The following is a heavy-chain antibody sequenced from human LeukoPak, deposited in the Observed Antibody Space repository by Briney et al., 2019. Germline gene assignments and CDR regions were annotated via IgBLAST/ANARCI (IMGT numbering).Heavy chain of an antibody. D-gene: IGHD3-9*01. Sequence: ASVKVSCKASGYTFTGYYMHWVRQAPGQGLEWMGWINPNSGGTNYAQKFQGRVTMTRDTSTSTAYMELSSQRSEDIDVYYVRMVLRYFDWLLLDPLQAQLKSDYWGQGTLVTVSS. CDR1: GYTFTGYY. V-gene: IGHV1-2*02. J-gene: IGHJ4*02. CDR3: RMVLRYFDWLLLDPLQAQLKSDY. CDR2: INPNSGGT.